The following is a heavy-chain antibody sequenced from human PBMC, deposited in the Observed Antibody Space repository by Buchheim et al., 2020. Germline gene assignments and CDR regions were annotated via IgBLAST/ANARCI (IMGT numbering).Heavy chain of an antibody. Sequence: QVQLVESGGGVVQPGRSLRLSCAASGFTFSSYGMHWVRQAPGKGLEWVAVISYDGSNKYYADSVKGRFTISRDNSKNPLYLQMNSLRAEDTAVYYCAKDEVGATRYWGQGTL. V-gene: IGHV3-30*18. CDR2: ISYDGSNK. J-gene: IGHJ4*02. D-gene: IGHD1-26*01. CDR3: AKDEVGATRY. CDR1: GFTFSSYG.